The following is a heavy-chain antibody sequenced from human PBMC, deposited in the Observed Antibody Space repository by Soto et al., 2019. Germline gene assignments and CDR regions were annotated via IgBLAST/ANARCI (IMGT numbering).Heavy chain of an antibody. D-gene: IGHD6-13*01. J-gene: IGHJ4*02. V-gene: IGHV4-39*07. CDR1: GGSISSSSYY. CDR2: IYYSGST. CDR3: ARGPYTSSWFADY. Sequence: SETLSLTCTVSGGSISSSSYYWGWIRQPPGKGLEWIGSIYYSGSTYYNPSLKSRVTISVDTSKNQFSLELTSVTTADTAVYYCARGPYTSSWFADYWGQGSLVTVSS.